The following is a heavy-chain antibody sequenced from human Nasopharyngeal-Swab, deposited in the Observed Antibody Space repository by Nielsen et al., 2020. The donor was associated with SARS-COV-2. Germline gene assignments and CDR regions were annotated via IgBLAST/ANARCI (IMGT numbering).Heavy chain of an antibody. CDR2: ISTSGRTT. CDR1: GFTFSDYY. J-gene: IGHJ6*02. D-gene: IGHD6-19*01. Sequence: GESLKISCAASGFTFSDYYMAWVRQAPGKGLEWHSYISTSGRTTDSADSVKGRFTISRDNAKNSLYLQMNSLRAEDTAVYYCARDGAAVAGTTSYYYYGMDVWGQGTTVTVSS. V-gene: IGHV3-11*04. CDR3: ARDGAAVAGTTSYYYYGMDV.